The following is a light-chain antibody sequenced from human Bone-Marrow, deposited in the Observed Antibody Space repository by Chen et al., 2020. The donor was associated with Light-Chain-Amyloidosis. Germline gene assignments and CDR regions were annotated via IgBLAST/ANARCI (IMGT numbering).Light chain of an antibody. CDR2: QDT. Sequence: YELSQPASVSGAPGQPASISCSGENLRDKDANWYQQKPGQSPVLVIHQDTKRPSGVPERISGSKSGNTATLTISGTQAMDEADYCCQAWDSSTWVFGGGTKLTVL. J-gene: IGLJ3*02. CDR3: QAWDSSTWV. V-gene: IGLV3-1*01. CDR1: NLRDKD.